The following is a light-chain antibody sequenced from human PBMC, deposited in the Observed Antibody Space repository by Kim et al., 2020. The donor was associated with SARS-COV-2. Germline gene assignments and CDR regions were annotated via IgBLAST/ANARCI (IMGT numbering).Light chain of an antibody. CDR1: QDISNY. J-gene: IGKJ2*01. Sequence: DIQMTQSPSSLSASVGDRVTITCQASQDISNYLNWYQQKPGKAPKLLIYDASNLETGVPSRFSGSGSGTDFTFTISSLQPEDIATYYCQQYDNLPLRFVQGTKLEI. V-gene: IGKV1-33*01. CDR3: QQYDNLPLR. CDR2: DAS.